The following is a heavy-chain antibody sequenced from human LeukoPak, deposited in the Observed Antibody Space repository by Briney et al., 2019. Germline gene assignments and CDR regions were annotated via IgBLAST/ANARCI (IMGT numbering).Heavy chain of an antibody. CDR2: ISGSSSYI. D-gene: IGHD3-22*01. Sequence: GGSLRLSCAASGFTFSTYNMNWVRQAPGKGLEWVSSISGSSSYIYYADSVKGRFTISRDNAKNSLYLQMNSLRAEDTAVYYCARDSRRGSGYYYRPSPAFDIWGQGTMVTVSS. J-gene: IGHJ3*02. CDR3: ARDSRRGSGYYYRPSPAFDI. CDR1: GFTFSTYN. V-gene: IGHV3-21*01.